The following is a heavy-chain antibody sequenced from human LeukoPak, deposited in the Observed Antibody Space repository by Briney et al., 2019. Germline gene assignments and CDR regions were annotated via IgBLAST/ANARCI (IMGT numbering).Heavy chain of an antibody. V-gene: IGHV4-59*08. J-gene: IGHJ3*02. Sequence: SETLSLTCTVSVGPISIFHWSWIRQPPGKGLEWIGYIYNYESTNYNPSHKSGVTISVDTYKNQFSLMLTSVTASDTAMYYCARHCSGGTCPLSFDAFDIWGQGTMVTVSS. D-gene: IGHD2-15*01. CDR3: ARHCSGGTCPLSFDAFDI. CDR2: IYNYEST. CDR1: VGPISIFH.